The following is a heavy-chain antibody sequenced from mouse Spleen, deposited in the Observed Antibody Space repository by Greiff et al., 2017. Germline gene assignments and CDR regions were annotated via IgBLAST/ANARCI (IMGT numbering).Heavy chain of an antibody. Sequence: VHVKQSGPELVKPGASVKISCKASGYSFTDYNMNWVKQSNGKSLEWIGVINPNYGTTSYNQKFKGKATLTVDQSSSTAYMQLNSLTSEDSAVYYCARYGTTVVPFAYWGQGTLVTVSA. J-gene: IGHJ3*01. CDR3: ARYGTTVVPFAY. D-gene: IGHD1-1*01. V-gene: IGHV1-39*01. CDR1: GYSFTDYN. CDR2: INPNYGTT.